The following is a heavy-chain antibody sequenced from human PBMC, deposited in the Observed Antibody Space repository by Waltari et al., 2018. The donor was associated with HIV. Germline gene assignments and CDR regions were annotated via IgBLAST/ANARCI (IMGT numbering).Heavy chain of an antibody. Sequence: QVHLEQWGAGLVKPSETLSLTCAVYGGTFRDYFWTWIRQLPGKGLEWIGETFDGGITSYSPSVRSRVSISLDRSKNQISFKLRSVTAVDSATYYCARFATHFYEGYRWNGFEAYGMDVWGRGTTVTISS. J-gene: IGHJ6*02. D-gene: IGHD3-22*01. CDR3: ARFATHFYEGYRWNGFEAYGMDV. CDR2: TFDGGIT. V-gene: IGHV4-34*02. CDR1: GGTFRDYF.